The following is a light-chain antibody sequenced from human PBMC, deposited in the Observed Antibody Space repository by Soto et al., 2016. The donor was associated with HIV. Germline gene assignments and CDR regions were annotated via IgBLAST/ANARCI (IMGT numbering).Light chain of an antibody. V-gene: IGKV1-9*01. CDR2: SAS. J-gene: IGKJ1*01. CDR3: QQGSTYPRT. Sequence: DIQLTQSPPFLSASVGDRVTITCRASQGVDHDLAWCQVKPGKVPNLLIYSASTLETGVSSRFSGSGSGTEFTLTISSLQPEDFATYYCQQGSTYPRTFGQGTKVEI. CDR1: QGVDHD.